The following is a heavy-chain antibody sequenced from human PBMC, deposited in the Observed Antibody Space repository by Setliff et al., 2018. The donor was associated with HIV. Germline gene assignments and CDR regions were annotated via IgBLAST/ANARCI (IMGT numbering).Heavy chain of an antibody. J-gene: IGHJ4*02. CDR1: GYTFISYG. CDR2: ISVDKGNT. CDR3: ARGRWLQSAFDY. D-gene: IGHD5-12*01. Sequence: ASVKVSCKTSGYTFISYGITWVRQAPGQGLEWMGRISVDKGNTNYAQKLQGRVTMTTDTSTSTAYMELRSLRSDDTAVYYCARGRWLQSAFDYWGQGTLVTVSS. V-gene: IGHV1-18*01.